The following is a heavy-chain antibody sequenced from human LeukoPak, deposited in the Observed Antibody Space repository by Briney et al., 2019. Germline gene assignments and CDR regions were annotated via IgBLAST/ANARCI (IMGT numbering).Heavy chain of an antibody. V-gene: IGHV1-8*01. CDR1: GYTFTSYD. D-gene: IGHD3-22*01. Sequence: ASVKVSCKASGYTFTSYDINWVRQATGQGLEWMGWMNPNSGNTGYARKFQGRVTMTRNTSISTAYMELSSLRSEDTAVYYCARVLPKYYYDSSGYSYWFDPWGQGTLVTVSS. CDR2: MNPNSGNT. CDR3: ARVLPKYYYDSSGYSYWFDP. J-gene: IGHJ5*02.